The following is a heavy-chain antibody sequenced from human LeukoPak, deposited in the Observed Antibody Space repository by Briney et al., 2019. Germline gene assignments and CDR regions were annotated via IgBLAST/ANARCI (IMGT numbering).Heavy chain of an antibody. V-gene: IGHV3-48*01. Sequence: GGSLRLSCAASGFTFRTYSINWVRQAPGKGLEWVSYISGTSSIIYYEDSVKGRFTIPRGNSKNTLYLQMNSLRAEDTAVYYCARDSSFKGFDYWGQGTLVTVSS. J-gene: IGHJ4*02. CDR3: ARDSSFKGFDY. CDR2: ISGTSSII. CDR1: GFTFRTYS. D-gene: IGHD6-19*01.